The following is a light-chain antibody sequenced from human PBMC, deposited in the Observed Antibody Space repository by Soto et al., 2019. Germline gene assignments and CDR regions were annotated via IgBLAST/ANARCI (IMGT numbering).Light chain of an antibody. V-gene: IGKV3-11*01. CDR2: DAT. CDR3: QQRNFRRENT. Sequence: ESVLTQSPATLSLSPGERATLSCRASQSVGNLLGRYQQQPVQATRLLILDATNRATGNPREFSGSGSGTDFTITISSLEPEDCAIYYCQQRNFRRENTFCGGTKVES. CDR1: QSVGNL. J-gene: IGKJ4*01.